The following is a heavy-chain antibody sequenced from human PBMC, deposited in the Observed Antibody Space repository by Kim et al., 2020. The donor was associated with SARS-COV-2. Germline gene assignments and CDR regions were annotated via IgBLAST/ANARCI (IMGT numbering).Heavy chain of an antibody. CDR1: GGSFSAYS. J-gene: IGHJ6*02. D-gene: IGHD4-4*01. Sequence: SETLSLTCRVSGGSFSAYSWSWIRQPPGKGPEWIGQIIHSGSANYNPSLRSRVTFVVDQSKNQFSLNLTSVTAADTAVYFCASVSKPPQQLVNYYFYYGLXVWGQXXTVIVSS. V-gene: IGHV4-34*12. CDR2: IIHSGSA. CDR3: ASVSKPPQQLVNYYFYYGLXV.